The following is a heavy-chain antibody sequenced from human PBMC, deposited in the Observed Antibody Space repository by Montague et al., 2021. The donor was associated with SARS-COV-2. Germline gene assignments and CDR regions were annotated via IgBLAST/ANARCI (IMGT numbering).Heavy chain of an antibody. D-gene: IGHD3-22*01. CDR3: ARGVSSGYYYYFDY. CDR2: IGTAGDT. J-gene: IGHJ4*02. Sequence: SLRLSCAASGFTFSSYDMHWVRQATGKGLEWVSAIGTAGDTYYPGSVKGRFTISRENAKNSLYLQMNSLRAGDTAVYYCARGVSSGYYYYFDYWGRGTLVTVSS. CDR1: GFTFSSYD. V-gene: IGHV3-13*04.